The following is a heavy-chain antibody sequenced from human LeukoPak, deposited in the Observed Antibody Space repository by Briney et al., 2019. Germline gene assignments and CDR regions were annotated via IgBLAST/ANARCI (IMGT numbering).Heavy chain of an antibody. CDR3: ARGGDIVVVPAAGGGLNWFDP. Sequence: SGGSLRLSCAASGFTFSSYWMSWVRQAPGKGLEWVANIKQDGSEKYYVDSVKGRFTISRDNAKNSLYLQMNSLRAEDTAVYYCARGGDIVVVPAAGGGLNWFDPWGQGTLVTVSS. D-gene: IGHD2-2*01. CDR1: GFTFSSYW. CDR2: IKQDGSEK. V-gene: IGHV3-7*03. J-gene: IGHJ5*02.